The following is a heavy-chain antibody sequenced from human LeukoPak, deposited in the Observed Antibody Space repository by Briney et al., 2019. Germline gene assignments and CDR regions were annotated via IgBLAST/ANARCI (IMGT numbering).Heavy chain of an antibody. CDR1: GGSISSYY. CDR3: ARTSPRAATFDY. D-gene: IGHD2-15*01. V-gene: IGHV4-4*07. J-gene: IGHJ4*02. Sequence: PSETLSLTCAVSGGSISSYYWSWIRQPAGKGLEWIGRIYTSGTTNYNPSLKSRVTMSVDTSKNQFSLNLNSVTAADTAVYYCARTSPRAATFDYWCQGTLVTVSS. CDR2: IYTSGTT.